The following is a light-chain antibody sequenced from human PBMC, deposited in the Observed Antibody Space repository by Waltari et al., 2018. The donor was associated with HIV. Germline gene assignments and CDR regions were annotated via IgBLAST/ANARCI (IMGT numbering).Light chain of an antibody. V-gene: IGLV2-23*02. Sequence: QSALTQPASVSGSPGQSITISCTGTRSDLGKYNYVSWYQHHPGKAPKFLIYEVNKRPSCVSNRFSGSKSGNTASLTISVLQAEDEADYYCCSFRDSFTWVFGGGTKLTVL. CDR2: EVN. CDR3: CSFRDSFTWV. J-gene: IGLJ3*02. CDR1: RSDLGKYNY.